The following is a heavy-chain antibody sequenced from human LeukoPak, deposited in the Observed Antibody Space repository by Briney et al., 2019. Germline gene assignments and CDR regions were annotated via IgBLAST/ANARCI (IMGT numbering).Heavy chain of an antibody. Sequence: GASVKVSCKASGYTFTGYYMHWVRQAPGQGLEWMGRINPNSGGTNYAQKFQGRVTMTRDTSTSTVYMELSSLRSEDTAVYYCARERGGHYYDYWGQGTLVTVSS. CDR3: ARERGGHYYDY. J-gene: IGHJ4*02. CDR2: INPNSGGT. CDR1: GYTFTGYY. V-gene: IGHV1-2*06. D-gene: IGHD3-16*01.